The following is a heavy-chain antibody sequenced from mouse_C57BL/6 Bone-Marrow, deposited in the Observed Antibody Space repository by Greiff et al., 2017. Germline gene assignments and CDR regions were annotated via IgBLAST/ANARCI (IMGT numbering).Heavy chain of an antibody. D-gene: IGHD2-5*01. V-gene: IGHV5-2*03. J-gene: IGHJ3*01. Sequence: DVMLVESGGGLVQPGESLKLSCESNEYAFPSHDMSWVRKTPEKRLELVAAINSDGGSTYYPDTMERRFIISRDNTKKTLYLQMSSLRSEDTALYDCARRGRVTRAYWGQGTLVTVSA. CDR1: EYAFPSHD. CDR2: INSDGGST. CDR3: ARRGRVTRAY.